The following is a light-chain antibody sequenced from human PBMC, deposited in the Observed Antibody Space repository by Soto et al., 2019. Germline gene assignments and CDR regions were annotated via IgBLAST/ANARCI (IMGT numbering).Light chain of an antibody. CDR1: QDIVTY. Sequence: IPMTQSPSTVSASVGDSVSISCRASQDIVTYLAWYHQKPGKAPKLLIFDASTLHSGVSPRFRGSGSGSDFSLTISNLQPDDVGVYFCQHYTLSSGPFGGGTRVET. CDR2: DAS. J-gene: IGKJ4*02. CDR3: QHYTLSSGP. V-gene: IGKV1-5*01.